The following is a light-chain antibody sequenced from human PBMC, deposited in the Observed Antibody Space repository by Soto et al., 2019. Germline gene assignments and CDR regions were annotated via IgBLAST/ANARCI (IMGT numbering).Light chain of an antibody. J-gene: IGLJ1*01. CDR1: SSDVGAYIY. CDR2: EGS. CDR3: CSYAGSSIAYV. V-gene: IGLV2-23*01. Sequence: QSVLTQPRSVSGSPGHSVTFACTGTSSDVGAYIYVSWYQQHPGKAPKLIIYEGSKRPSGVSNRFSGSKSGNTASLTISGLQAEDEADYYCCSYAGSSIAYVFGTGTKVTVL.